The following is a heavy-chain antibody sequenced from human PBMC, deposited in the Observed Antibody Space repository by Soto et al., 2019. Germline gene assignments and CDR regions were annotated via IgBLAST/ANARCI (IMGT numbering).Heavy chain of an antibody. CDR3: AKAPGELGTDYYYMDV. J-gene: IGHJ6*03. Sequence: EVQLVESGGGLVQPGRSLRLSCAASGFTFDDYAMHWVRQAPGKGLEWVSGISWNSGSIGYADSVKGRFTISRDNAKNSLYLQMNSLRAEVTALYYCAKAPGELGTDYYYMDVWGKGTTVTVSS. V-gene: IGHV3-9*01. CDR2: ISWNSGSI. D-gene: IGHD3-16*01. CDR1: GFTFDDYA.